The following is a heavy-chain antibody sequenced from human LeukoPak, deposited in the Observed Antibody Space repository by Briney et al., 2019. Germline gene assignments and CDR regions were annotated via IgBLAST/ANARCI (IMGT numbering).Heavy chain of an antibody. Sequence: LETPSLTPTVSGASISNFFWGWSPAPPREGLGWGWYISHSGSTNYNPSLKSRVTISLDTSKNQFSLKLTSVTAADTAVYYCGRVRDAVAGRPYYLDYWGQGTLVTVSS. CDR2: ISHSGST. V-gene: IGHV4-59*01. J-gene: IGHJ4*02. D-gene: IGHD6-19*01. CDR1: GASISNFF. CDR3: GRVRDAVAGRPYYLDY.